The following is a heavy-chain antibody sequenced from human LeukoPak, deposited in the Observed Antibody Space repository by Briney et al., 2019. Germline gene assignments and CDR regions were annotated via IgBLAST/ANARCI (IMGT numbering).Heavy chain of an antibody. J-gene: IGHJ4*02. V-gene: IGHV1-69*01. CDR1: GGTFSSYA. D-gene: IGHD3-22*01. CDR3: ARSPISYDSTFSVDY. Sequence: GSSVEVSCKASGGTFSSYAISWVRQAPGQGLEWMGGIIPIFGTANYAQKFQGRVTITADESTSTAYMELSSLRSEDTAVYYCARSPISYDSTFSVDYWGQGTLVTVSS. CDR2: IIPIFGTA.